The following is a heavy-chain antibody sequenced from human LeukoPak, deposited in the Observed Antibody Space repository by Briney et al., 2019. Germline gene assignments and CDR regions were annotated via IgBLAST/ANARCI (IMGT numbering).Heavy chain of an antibody. J-gene: IGHJ4*02. V-gene: IGHV3-30*18. CDR3: AKDTRYSGSYGYFDY. D-gene: IGHD1-26*01. CDR2: LSYDGSNK. Sequence: GGSLRLSCAASGFTFSSYGMHWVRQAPGEGLEGVAVLSYDGSNKYYADSVKGRFTISRDNSKNTLHLQMNSLRAEDTAVYYCAKDTRYSGSYGYFDYWGQGTLVTVSS. CDR1: GFTFSSYG.